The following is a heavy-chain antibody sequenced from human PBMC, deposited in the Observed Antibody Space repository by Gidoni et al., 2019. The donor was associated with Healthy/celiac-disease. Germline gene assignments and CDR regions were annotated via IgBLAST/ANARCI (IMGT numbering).Heavy chain of an antibody. CDR3: ARDGGGIAAAGIDAFDI. J-gene: IGHJ3*02. Sequence: QVQLQESGPGLAKPSQTLSPTCTVSGGSISRGSYYWSWIRQPAEKGLEWIGRISTCGSTNYNPSRKSRVTISVDTSKNQFSLKLSSVTAADTAVYYCARDGGGIAAAGIDAFDIWGQGTMVTVSS. CDR2: ISTCGST. CDR1: GGSISRGSYY. D-gene: IGHD6-13*01. V-gene: IGHV4-61*02.